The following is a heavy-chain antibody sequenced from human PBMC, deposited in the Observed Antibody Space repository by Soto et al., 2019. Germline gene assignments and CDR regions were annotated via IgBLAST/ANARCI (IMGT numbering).Heavy chain of an antibody. Sequence: GGSLRLSCAASGFTFSNYWMHWVRQAPGKGLVWVSHIKSDGSNTGYADSVKGRFTISRDNAKNTLYLQMNSLRAEDTAVYYCTRDAGGGSYAGFFDNWGRGTLVTVSS. CDR3: TRDAGGGSYAGFFDN. CDR2: IKSDGSNT. CDR1: GFTFSNYW. J-gene: IGHJ4*02. D-gene: IGHD1-26*01. V-gene: IGHV3-74*01.